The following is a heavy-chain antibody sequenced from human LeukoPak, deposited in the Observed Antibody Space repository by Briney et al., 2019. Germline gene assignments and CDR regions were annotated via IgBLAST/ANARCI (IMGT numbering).Heavy chain of an antibody. V-gene: IGHV1-69*01. Sequence: SVKVSCKASGGTFSSYAISWVRQAPGQGLEWMGGIIPIFGTANYAQKFQGRVTITADESTSTAYMELSSLRSEDTAVYYCARDAEPYYYGSGSYLYYFDYWGQGTLVTASS. D-gene: IGHD3-10*01. CDR1: GGTFSSYA. CDR3: ARDAEPYYYGSGSYLYYFDY. J-gene: IGHJ4*02. CDR2: IIPIFGTA.